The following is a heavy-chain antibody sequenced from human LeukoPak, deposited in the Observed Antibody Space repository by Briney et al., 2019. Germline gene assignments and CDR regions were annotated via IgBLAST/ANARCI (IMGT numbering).Heavy chain of an antibody. J-gene: IGHJ6*02. CDR1: GFTFSSYS. Sequence: GGSLRLSCAASGFTFSSYSMNWVSQAPGKGLEWVSSISSSSSYIYYADSVKGRFTISRDNAKNSLYLQMNSLRAEDTAVYYCARDCSGGSCYSRGYYYGMDVWGQGTTVTVSS. CDR2: ISSSSSYI. CDR3: ARDCSGGSCYSRGYYYGMDV. D-gene: IGHD2-15*01. V-gene: IGHV3-21*01.